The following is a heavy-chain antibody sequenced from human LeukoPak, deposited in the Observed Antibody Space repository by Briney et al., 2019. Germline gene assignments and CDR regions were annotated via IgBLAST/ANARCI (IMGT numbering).Heavy chain of an antibody. J-gene: IGHJ4*02. Sequence: PGGSLRLSCAASGFTFDDYDMHWVRQAPGKGLEWVSRIYSDGTSTNYADSVKGRFTFSRDNAKNTLYLQMNSLRAEDTAVYYCARGLGSYFDYWGQGTLVTVSS. CDR3: ARGLGSYFDY. V-gene: IGHV3-74*01. D-gene: IGHD6-19*01. CDR2: IYSDGTST. CDR1: GFTFDDYD.